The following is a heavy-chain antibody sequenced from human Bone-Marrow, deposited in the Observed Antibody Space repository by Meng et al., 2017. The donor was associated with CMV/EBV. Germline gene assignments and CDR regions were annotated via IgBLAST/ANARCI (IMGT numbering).Heavy chain of an antibody. CDR2: INSDGSST. D-gene: IGHD6-13*01. CDR1: GFTFSSYW. J-gene: IGHJ4*02. V-gene: IGHV3-74*01. Sequence: GESLKISCATSGFTFSSYWMHWVRQAPGKGLVWVSRINSDGSSTSYVDSVKGRFPISRDNSKNTLYLQMNSLRAEDTAVYYCAKDSWMGIAAQRLPKYFDYWGQRNLVNVDS. CDR3: AKDSWMGIAAQRLPKYFDY.